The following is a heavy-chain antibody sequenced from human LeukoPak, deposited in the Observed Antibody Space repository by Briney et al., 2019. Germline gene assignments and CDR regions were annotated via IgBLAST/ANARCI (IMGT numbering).Heavy chain of an antibody. CDR1: GGSISSSSYY. V-gene: IGHV4-39*07. Sequence: SETLSLTCTVSGGSISSSSYYWGWSRQPPGKGLEGIVSIYYSGSTYYNPSLKSRVTISVDTSKNQFSLKLSSVTAADTAVYYCARGLWFGEGYYYYMDVWGKGTAVTVSS. D-gene: IGHD3-10*01. CDR2: IYYSGST. J-gene: IGHJ6*03. CDR3: ARGLWFGEGYYYYMDV.